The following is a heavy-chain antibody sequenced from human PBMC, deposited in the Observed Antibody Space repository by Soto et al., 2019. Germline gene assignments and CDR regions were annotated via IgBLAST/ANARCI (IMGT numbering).Heavy chain of an antibody. CDR2: INPDGGAK. Sequence: EVHLVESGGGLVQPGGSLRLSCAASGFSFSNYWMTWVRQAPGKGLEWVANINPDGGAKYYVESVKGRFSISRDNAKNSLYLQMSNLRAEDTAVYYCAKAFYNGNSDFGYWGRGTLVTVSS. CDR1: GFSFSNYW. J-gene: IGHJ4*02. V-gene: IGHV3-7*05. CDR3: AKAFYNGNSDFGY. D-gene: IGHD3-10*01.